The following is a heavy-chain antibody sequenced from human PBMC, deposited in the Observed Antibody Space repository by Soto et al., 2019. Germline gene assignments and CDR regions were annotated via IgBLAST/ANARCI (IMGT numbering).Heavy chain of an antibody. Sequence: QEQLVQSGAEVKKPGSSVKVSCKASGGIFSSYAISWVRQAPGQGVEWMGGIIPIFGTANYAQKFQGRVTITADESTNTDYMDLSSLKSEDTAIYYCARGGSGYVWFNEFWGQGTLVTVSS. CDR2: IIPIFGTA. CDR1: GGIFSSYA. V-gene: IGHV1-69*01. D-gene: IGHD3-22*01. CDR3: ARGGSGYVWFNEF. J-gene: IGHJ4*02.